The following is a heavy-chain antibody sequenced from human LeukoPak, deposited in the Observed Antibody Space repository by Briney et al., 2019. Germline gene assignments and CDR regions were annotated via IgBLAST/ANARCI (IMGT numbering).Heavy chain of an antibody. Sequence: LAGGSLRLSCAPSGFIFSSYWMHWVRQAPGKGLVWVSGISSEGSTTDYADSVKGGFSISTDNTKNTLYLQMNSLRADDTGMFFCARWRGGGYVDYWGQGTLVTVSS. J-gene: IGHJ4*02. D-gene: IGHD2-15*01. V-gene: IGHV3-74*01. CDR1: GFIFSSYW. CDR2: ISSEGSTT. CDR3: ARWRGGGYVDY.